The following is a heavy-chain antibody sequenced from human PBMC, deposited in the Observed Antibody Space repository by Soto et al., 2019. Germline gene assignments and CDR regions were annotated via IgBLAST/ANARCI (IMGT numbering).Heavy chain of an antibody. CDR1: GFTFSSYG. CDR2: ISYDGSNK. V-gene: IGHV3-30*18. CDR3: AKGSGTLNAFDI. D-gene: IGHD6-13*01. J-gene: IGHJ3*02. Sequence: GGSLRLSXAASGFTFSSYGMHWVRQAPGKGLEWVAVISYDGSNKYYADSVKGRFTISRDNSKNTLYLQMNSLRAEDTAVYYCAKGSGTLNAFDIWGQGTMVTVSS.